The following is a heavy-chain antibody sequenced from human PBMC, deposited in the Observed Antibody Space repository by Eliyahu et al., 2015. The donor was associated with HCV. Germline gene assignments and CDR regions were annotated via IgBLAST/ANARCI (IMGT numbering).Heavy chain of an antibody. CDR1: GFSFTNXW. J-gene: IGHJ5*02. Sequence: EVQLVESGGGLEKPGGSLRLSCAXSGFSFTNXWMAWVRQPPVKGXGWVGXXKSKTDGXTTDXAXPVKGRFTISRDDSKNTLSLQMNSLKTEDTAVYYCTADRRIRDGGYYSGFDPWGQGTLVTVSS. D-gene: IGHD2-15*01. CDR2: XKSKTDGXTT. CDR3: TADRRIRDGGYYSGFDP. V-gene: IGHV3-15*01.